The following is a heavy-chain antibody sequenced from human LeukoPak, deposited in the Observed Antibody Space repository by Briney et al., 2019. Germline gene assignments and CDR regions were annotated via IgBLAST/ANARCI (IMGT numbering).Heavy chain of an antibody. J-gene: IGHJ3*02. D-gene: IGHD6-19*01. CDR1: GGSISSSSYY. V-gene: IGHV4-39*07. CDR3: ARDPHSSGWYSSLWAFDI. Sequence: PSETLSLTCTVSGGSISSSSYYWGWIRQPPGKGLEWIGSIYYSGSTYYNPSLKSRVTISVDTSKNQFSLKLSSVTAADTAVYYCARDPHSSGWYSSLWAFDIWGQGTMVTVSS. CDR2: IYYSGST.